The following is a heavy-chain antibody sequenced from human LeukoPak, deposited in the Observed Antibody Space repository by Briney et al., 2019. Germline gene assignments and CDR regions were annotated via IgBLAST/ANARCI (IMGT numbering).Heavy chain of an antibody. CDR1: GFTFSSYA. CDR3: AKASMVRGVIGLYFDY. J-gene: IGHJ4*02. Sequence: PGGSLRLFCAASGFTFSSYAMSWVRQAPGKGLEWVSAISGSGGSTYYADSGKGRFTISRDNSKTTLYLQMNSLRAEDTAVYYCAKASMVRGVIGLYFDYWGQGTLVTVSS. CDR2: ISGSGGST. D-gene: IGHD3-10*01. V-gene: IGHV3-23*01.